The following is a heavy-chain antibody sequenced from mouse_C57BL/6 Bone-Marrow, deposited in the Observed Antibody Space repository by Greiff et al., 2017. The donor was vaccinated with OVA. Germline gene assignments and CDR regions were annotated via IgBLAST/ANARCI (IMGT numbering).Heavy chain of an antibody. V-gene: IGHV2-5*01. CDR3: AKRADYYGSSLYYAMDY. J-gene: IGHJ4*01. Sequence: VQLKESGPGLVQPSQSLSITCTVSGFSLTSYGVHWVRQSPGKGLEWLGEIWSGGSTDYNAAFMSRLGIFKDNSKSQVFFKMNSLQADDTAINYGAKRADYYGSSLYYAMDYWGQGTSVTVSS. D-gene: IGHD1-1*01. CDR2: IWSGGST. CDR1: GFSLTSYG.